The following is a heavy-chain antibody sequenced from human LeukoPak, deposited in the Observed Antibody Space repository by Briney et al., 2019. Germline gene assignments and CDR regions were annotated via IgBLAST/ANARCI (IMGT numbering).Heavy chain of an antibody. J-gene: IGHJ4*02. CDR1: GFTFSSYA. V-gene: IGHV3-30-3*01. D-gene: IGHD6-19*01. CDR2: ISYDGSNK. CDR3: ARADRTVAAAPTDY. Sequence: GGSLRLSCAASGFTFSSYAMHWVRQAPGKGLEWVAVISYDGSNKYYADSVKGRFTISRDNSKNTLYLQMNSMRAEGTAVYYCARADRTVAAAPTDYWGQGTLVTVSS.